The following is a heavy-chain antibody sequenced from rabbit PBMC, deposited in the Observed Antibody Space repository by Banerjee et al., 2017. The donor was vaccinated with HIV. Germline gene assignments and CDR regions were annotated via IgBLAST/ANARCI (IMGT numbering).Heavy chain of an antibody. Sequence: QEQLVESGGGLVTLGGSLKLSCKASGIAFSPFAISWVRQAPGKGLEWIGCIYAGDGRIVYASWAPGRFTISKTSSTTVTLQMTSLTAADTATYFCAREGWTDNSYYPLNLWGPGTLVTVS. J-gene: IGHJ4*01. V-gene: IGHV1S45*01. D-gene: IGHD8-1*01. CDR1: GIAFSPFA. CDR3: AREGWTDNSYYPLNL. CDR2: IYAGDGRI.